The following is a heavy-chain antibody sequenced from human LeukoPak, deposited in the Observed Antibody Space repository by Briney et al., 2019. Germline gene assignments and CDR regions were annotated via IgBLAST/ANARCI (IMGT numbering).Heavy chain of an antibody. D-gene: IGHD3-22*01. J-gene: IGHJ4*02. CDR2: IKQDGSEK. V-gene: IGHV3-7*01. CDR1: GFTFSSYW. Sequence: GGSLRLSCAASGFTFSSYWMSWVRQAPGKGREWVANIKQDGSEKYYVDSVKGRFTISRDNAKNSLYLQMNSLRAEDTAVYYCARDTDYYDSSGYSGYWGQGTLVTVSS. CDR3: ARDTDYYDSSGYSGY.